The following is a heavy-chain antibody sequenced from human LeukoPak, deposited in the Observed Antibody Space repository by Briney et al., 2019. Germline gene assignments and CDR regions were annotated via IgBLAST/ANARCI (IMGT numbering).Heavy chain of an antibody. CDR3: AKAMTTVTNFGDY. D-gene: IGHD4-17*01. J-gene: IGHJ4*02. CDR1: GFTFSSYG. CDR2: ISYDGSNK. Sequence: GGSLRLSCAASGFTFSSYGMHWVRQAPGKGLEWVAVISYDGSNKYYADSVKGRFTISRDNSKNTLYPQMNSLRAEDTAVYYCAKAMTTVTNFGDYWGQGTLVTVSS. V-gene: IGHV3-30*18.